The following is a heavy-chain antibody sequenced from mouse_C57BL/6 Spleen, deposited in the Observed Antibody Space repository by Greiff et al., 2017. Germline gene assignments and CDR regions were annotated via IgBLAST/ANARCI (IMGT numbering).Heavy chain of an antibody. CDR2: INPNNGGT. CDR3: ERFCGSSYVYWYFDV. D-gene: IGHD1-1*01. CDR1: GYTFTDYY. V-gene: IGHV1-26*01. Sequence: VQLQQSGPELVKPGASVKISCKASGYTFTDYYMNWVKQSHGKSLEWIGDINPNNGGTSYNQKFKGKATLTVDKSSSTAYMELRRLTSEDSAVYYCERFCGSSYVYWYFDVWGTGTTVTVSS. J-gene: IGHJ1*03.